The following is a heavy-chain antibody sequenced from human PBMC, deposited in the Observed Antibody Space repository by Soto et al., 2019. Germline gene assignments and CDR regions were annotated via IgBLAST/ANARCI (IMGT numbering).Heavy chain of an antibody. V-gene: IGHV3-30-3*01. CDR1: GFTFSSYA. Sequence: GGSLRLSCAASGFTFSSYAMHWVRQAPGKGLEWVAVISYDGSNKYYADSVKGRFTISRDNSKNTLYLQMNSLRAEDTAVYYCARDFSYDILTGCSDYWGQGTLVTVSS. CDR3: ARDFSYDILTGCSDY. CDR2: ISYDGSNK. J-gene: IGHJ4*02. D-gene: IGHD3-9*01.